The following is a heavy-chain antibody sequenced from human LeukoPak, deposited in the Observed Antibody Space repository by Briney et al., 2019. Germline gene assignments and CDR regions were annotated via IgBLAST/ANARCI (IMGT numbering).Heavy chain of an antibody. Sequence: ASVKVSCKASGYTFTSYAMHWVRQAPGQRLEWMGWINAGNGNTKYSQKFQGRVTITRDTSASTAYMELSSLRSEDTAVYYCARGRVVPAAMRWTWFDPWGQGTLVTVSS. V-gene: IGHV1-3*01. CDR3: ARGRVVPAAMRWTWFDP. D-gene: IGHD2-2*01. CDR2: INAGNGNT. J-gene: IGHJ5*02. CDR1: GYTFTSYA.